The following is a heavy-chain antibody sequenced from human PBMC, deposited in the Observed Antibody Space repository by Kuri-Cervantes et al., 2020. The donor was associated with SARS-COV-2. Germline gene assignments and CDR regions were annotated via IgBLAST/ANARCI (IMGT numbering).Heavy chain of an antibody. J-gene: IGHJ5*02. Sequence: GSLRLSCGVYGGSFNTYYWSWLRQTPGKGLEWIGEINHRGTTNYNPSLKSRVTISVDTSKNQFSLKLSSVTAADTAVYYCARLSLGTIFGVVRGRWFDPWGQGTLVTVSS. V-gene: IGHV4-34*01. CDR1: GGSFNTYY. CDR2: INHRGTT. D-gene: IGHD3-3*01. CDR3: ARLSLGTIFGVVRGRWFDP.